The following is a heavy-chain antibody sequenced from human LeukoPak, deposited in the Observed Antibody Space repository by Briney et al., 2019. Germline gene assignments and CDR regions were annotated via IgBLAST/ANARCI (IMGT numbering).Heavy chain of an antibody. CDR2: IIPILGIA. J-gene: IGHJ3*02. CDR1: GGTFSSYA. Sequence: SVKVSCKASGGTFSSYAISWVRQAPGQGLEWMGRIIPILGIANYAQKFQGRVTITADKSTSTAYMELSSLRSEDTAVYHCASTTGDYYDSSGYYSPGAFDIWGQGTMVTVSS. CDR3: ASTTGDYYDSSGYYSPGAFDI. V-gene: IGHV1-69*04. D-gene: IGHD3-22*01.